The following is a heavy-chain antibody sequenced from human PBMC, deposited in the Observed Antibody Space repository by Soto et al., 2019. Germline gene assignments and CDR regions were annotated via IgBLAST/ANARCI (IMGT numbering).Heavy chain of an antibody. V-gene: IGHV1-3*01. Sequence: AAVKVSCKCSGYTFTSYAMHWVRQAPGQRLEWMGWINAGNGNTKYSQKLQGRVTITRDTSASTAYMELSSLRSEDTAVYYCAREGLALYGSGSPGFYRWGQGARVTV. J-gene: IGHJ5*02. CDR2: INAGNGNT. D-gene: IGHD3-10*01. CDR3: AREGLALYGSGSPGFYR. CDR1: GYTFTSYA.